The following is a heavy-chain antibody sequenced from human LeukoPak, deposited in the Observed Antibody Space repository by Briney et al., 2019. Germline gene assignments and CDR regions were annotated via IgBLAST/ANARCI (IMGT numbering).Heavy chain of an antibody. Sequence: SGPTLVKPTQTLTLTCTFSGFSLTTSGVGVRWIRQPPRKALEWLALIYCDDDKRYSPSLNSRLTITKDASKHQVVLTMTNMDPVDTATYYCAHRAAYGDYVALFDYWGQGTLVTVSS. CDR3: AHRAAYGDYVALFDY. D-gene: IGHD4-17*01. CDR1: GFSLTTSGVG. V-gene: IGHV2-5*02. J-gene: IGHJ4*02. CDR2: IYCDDDK.